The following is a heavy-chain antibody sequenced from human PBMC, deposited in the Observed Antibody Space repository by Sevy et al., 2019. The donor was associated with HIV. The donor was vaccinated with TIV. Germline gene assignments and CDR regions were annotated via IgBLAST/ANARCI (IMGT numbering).Heavy chain of an antibody. Sequence: SETLSLTCAVSGGSVSSGGYSWSWIRQPPGKGLEWIGYIYHDGSSYYNPSLRCRVTISLDKSKNQFSLELNSVIAADTAVYYCARLAHRDNWLAPWGQGTLVTVSS. CDR2: IYHDGSS. J-gene: IGHJ5*02. V-gene: IGHV4-30-2*01. CDR1: GGSVSSGGYS. CDR3: ARLAHRDNWLAP.